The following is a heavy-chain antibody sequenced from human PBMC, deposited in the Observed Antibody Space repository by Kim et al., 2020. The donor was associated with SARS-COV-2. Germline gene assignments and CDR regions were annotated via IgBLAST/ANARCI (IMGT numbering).Heavy chain of an antibody. J-gene: IGHJ4*02. V-gene: IGHV5-51*01. CDR3: ARLTAMKGFDY. D-gene: IGHD2-21*02. Sequence: RYSPTFQGQVTISADKSISTAYLQWSSLKASDTAMYYCARLTAMKGFDYWGQGTLVTVSS.